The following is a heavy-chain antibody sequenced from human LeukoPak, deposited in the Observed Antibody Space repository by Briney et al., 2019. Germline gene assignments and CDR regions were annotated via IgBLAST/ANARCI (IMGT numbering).Heavy chain of an antibody. J-gene: IGHJ4*02. D-gene: IGHD4-23*01. Sequence: GGSLRLSCVASGFTFSKNWMHWVRQAPGKGLVWVSRIQGDGSNTNYADSVKGRFSISRDNAKNTVYLQMNSLRVEDTAVYYCARGRPHGNDYWGQGTLVTVSS. CDR2: IQGDGSNT. CDR3: ARGRPHGNDY. CDR1: GFTFSKNW. V-gene: IGHV3-74*01.